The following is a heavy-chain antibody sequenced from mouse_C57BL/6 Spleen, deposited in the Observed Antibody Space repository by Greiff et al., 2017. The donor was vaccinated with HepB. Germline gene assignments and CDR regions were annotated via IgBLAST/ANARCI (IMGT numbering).Heavy chain of an antibody. D-gene: IGHD1-1*01. CDR3: TRERYYGSKGYWYFDV. CDR1: GFTFSSYA. V-gene: IGHV5-9-1*02. J-gene: IGHJ1*03. CDR2: ISSGGDYI. Sequence: EVQGVESGEGLVKPGGSLKLSCAASGFTFSSYAMSWVRQTPEKRLEWVAYISSGGDYIYYADTVKGRFTISRDNARNTLYLQMSSLKSEDTAMYYCTRERYYGSKGYWYFDVWGTGTTVTVSS.